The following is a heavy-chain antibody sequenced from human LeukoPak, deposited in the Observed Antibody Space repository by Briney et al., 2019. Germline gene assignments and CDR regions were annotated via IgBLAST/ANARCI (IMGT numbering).Heavy chain of an antibody. Sequence: SVKVSCKASGGTFSSYAISWVRQAPGQGLEWMGGIIPIFGTANYAQKFQGRVTITADKSTSTAYMELSSLRSEDTAVYYRAMYARGVVDYWGQGTLVTVSS. D-gene: IGHD3-10*01. V-gene: IGHV1-69*06. CDR1: GGTFSSYA. J-gene: IGHJ4*02. CDR2: IIPIFGTA. CDR3: AMYARGVVDY.